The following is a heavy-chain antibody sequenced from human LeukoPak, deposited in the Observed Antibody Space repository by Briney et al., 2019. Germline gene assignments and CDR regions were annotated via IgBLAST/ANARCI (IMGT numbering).Heavy chain of an antibody. CDR1: GGTLSSYA. V-gene: IGHV1-69*13. Sequence: SVKVSCKASGGTLSSYAISWVRQAPGQGLEWMGGIIPIFGTANYAQKFQGRVTITADESTSTAYMELSSLRSEDTAVYYCARGRELEMATTPPGYWGQGTLVTVSS. D-gene: IGHD5-24*01. CDR2: IIPIFGTA. CDR3: ARGRELEMATTPPGY. J-gene: IGHJ4*02.